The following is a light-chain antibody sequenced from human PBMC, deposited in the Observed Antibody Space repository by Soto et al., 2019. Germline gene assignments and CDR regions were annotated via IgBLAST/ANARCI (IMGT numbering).Light chain of an antibody. CDR2: LGS. Sequence: DIVMTQSPLSLPVTPGEPASISCRSSQSLLHSNGYNYLDWYLQKPGQSPQLLIYLGSNRASGVPDRFSGSGSGTDFTLKISRVEAEDVGVYHCMQALQTPFTFGGGTKVEIK. V-gene: IGKV2-28*01. J-gene: IGKJ4*01. CDR3: MQALQTPFT. CDR1: QSLLHSNGYNY.